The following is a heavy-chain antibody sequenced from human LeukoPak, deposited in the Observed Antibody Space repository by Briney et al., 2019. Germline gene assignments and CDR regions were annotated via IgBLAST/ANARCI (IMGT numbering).Heavy chain of an antibody. D-gene: IGHD6-13*01. Sequence: GGSVRLSCAASGSTLTSYWTHWVRHAPGKGLVWVSCIISVGSSTSYADSVKGRFTTSRDNAKNTLYLQMNRLRAEDTAVYYCARDVGAAAFDYWGQGTLVTVSS. J-gene: IGHJ4*02. V-gene: IGHV3-74*01. CDR2: IISVGSST. CDR1: GSTLTSYW. CDR3: ARDVGAAAFDY.